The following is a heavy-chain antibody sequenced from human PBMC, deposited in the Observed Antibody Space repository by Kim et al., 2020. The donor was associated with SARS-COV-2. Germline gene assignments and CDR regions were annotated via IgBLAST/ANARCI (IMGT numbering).Heavy chain of an antibody. CDR2: IYSGGST. V-gene: IGHV3-53*01. CDR3: AREKPPGSGSYSDAFDI. D-gene: IGHD3-10*01. Sequence: GGSLRLSCAASGFTVGSNYMSWVRQAPGKGLEWVSVIYSGGSTYYADSVKGRFTISRDNSKNTLYLQMNSLRAEDTAVYYCAREKPPGSGSYSDAFDIWGQGTMVTVSS. CDR1: GFTVGSNY. J-gene: IGHJ3*02.